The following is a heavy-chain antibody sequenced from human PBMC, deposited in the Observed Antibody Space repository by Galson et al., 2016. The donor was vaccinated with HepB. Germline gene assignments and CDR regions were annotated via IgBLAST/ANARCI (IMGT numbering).Heavy chain of an antibody. D-gene: IGHD3-3*01. CDR1: GYTFTSYY. J-gene: IGHJ4*02. Sequence: SVKVSCKASGYTFTSYYMHWVRQAPGQGLEWMGIINPSGGSTRYAQKFQGRVTMTRDTSTSTVYMELSSLRSEDTAVYYCAKGSSNTIFGLVSHGPPLGSVWGQGTLVTVSS. CDR2: INPSGGST. V-gene: IGHV1-46*01. CDR3: AKGSSNTIFGLVSHGPPLGSV.